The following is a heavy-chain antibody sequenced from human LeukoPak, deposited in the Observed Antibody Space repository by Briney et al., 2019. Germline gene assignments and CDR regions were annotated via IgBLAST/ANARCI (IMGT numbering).Heavy chain of an antibody. CDR1: GGSISTYY. Sequence: SETLSLTCKVSGGSISTYYWSWFRQPPGKGLEWIGYIYNSGSATYNPPLKSRVTISVDTSKNQFSLKLTSVSTTDTAVYYCARHGSGWSFDYWGQGVPVTVSS. J-gene: IGHJ4*02. CDR2: IYNSGSA. CDR3: ARHGSGWSFDY. D-gene: IGHD6-19*01. V-gene: IGHV4-59*01.